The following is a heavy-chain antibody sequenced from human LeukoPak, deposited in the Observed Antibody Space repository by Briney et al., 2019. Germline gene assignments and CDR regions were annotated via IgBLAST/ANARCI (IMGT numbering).Heavy chain of an antibody. J-gene: IGHJ6*03. D-gene: IGHD1-26*01. Sequence: PGGSLRLSCAASGFTFSSYWMHWVRQAPGKGLVWVSRINSDGSSTRYADSVKGRFTISRDNTKNTLYLQMNSLRAEDTAVYYCARDPYSGSYGNYYYYFMDVWGKGTTVTISS. V-gene: IGHV3-74*01. CDR3: ARDPYSGSYGNYYYYFMDV. CDR1: GFTFSSYW. CDR2: INSDGSST.